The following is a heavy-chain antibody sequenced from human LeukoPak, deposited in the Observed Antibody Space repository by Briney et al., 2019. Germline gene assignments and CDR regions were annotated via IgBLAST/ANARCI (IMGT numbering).Heavy chain of an antibody. CDR1: GFTFSSYS. V-gene: IGHV3-21*01. Sequence: PGGSLRLSCAASGFTFSSYSLNWVRQAPGKGLEWVSSISSSSSYIYYADSVKGRFTISRDNAKNSLYLQMNSLRAEDTAVYYCAREEYSGSYYFDYWGQGTLVTVSS. CDR2: ISSSSSYI. J-gene: IGHJ4*02. CDR3: AREEYSGSYYFDY. D-gene: IGHD1-26*01.